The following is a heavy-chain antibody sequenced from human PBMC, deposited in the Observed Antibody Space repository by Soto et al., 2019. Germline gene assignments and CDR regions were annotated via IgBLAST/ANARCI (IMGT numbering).Heavy chain of an antibody. CDR2: VYHSGSS. CDR1: GGSISSNHW. V-gene: IGHV4-4*02. Sequence: PSETLSLTCAVSGGSISSNHWWNWVRQPPGKGLEWIGEVYHSGSSHYNPSLKTRVTISVDKSKSQFSLKLTSVTAADTAVYFCSSTSSHFKGFDSWGQGTLVTVSS. J-gene: IGHJ4*02. D-gene: IGHD6-6*01. CDR3: SSTSSHFKGFDS.